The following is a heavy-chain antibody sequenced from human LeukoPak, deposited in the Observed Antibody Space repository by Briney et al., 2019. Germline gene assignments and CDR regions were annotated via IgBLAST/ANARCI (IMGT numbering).Heavy chain of an antibody. Sequence: SETLSLTCTVSGGSISSSSYYWGWIRQPPGKGLEWIGSIYYSGSTYCNPSLKSRVTISVDTSKNQFSLKLSSVTAADTAVYYCARAPRGYSYGYGGNWFDPWGQGTLVTVSS. D-gene: IGHD5-18*01. CDR3: ARAPRGYSYGYGGNWFDP. V-gene: IGHV4-39*07. J-gene: IGHJ5*02. CDR2: IYYSGST. CDR1: GGSISSSSYY.